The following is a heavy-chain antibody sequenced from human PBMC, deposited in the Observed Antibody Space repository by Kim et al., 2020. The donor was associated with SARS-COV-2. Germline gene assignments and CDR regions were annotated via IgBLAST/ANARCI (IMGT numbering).Heavy chain of an antibody. J-gene: IGHJ6*02. V-gene: IGHV4-59*09. CDR3: ARGSSIVLMVYAMDV. D-gene: IGHD2-8*01. Sequence: PSLKSRVTISVDTSKTQFSLKLSSVTAADTAVYYCARGSSIVLMVYAMDVWGQGTTVTVSS.